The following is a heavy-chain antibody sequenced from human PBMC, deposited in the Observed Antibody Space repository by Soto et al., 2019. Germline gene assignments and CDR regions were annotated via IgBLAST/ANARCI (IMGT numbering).Heavy chain of an antibody. CDR3: ARVRYSSGWSQYNWFDP. J-gene: IGHJ5*02. Sequence: SETLSLTCTVSGGCISRYYWSWFRQPPGTGLEWIGYIYYSGSTNYNPSLKSRVTISVDTPKNQFSLKLSSVTAADTAVYYCARVRYSSGWSQYNWFDPWGQGTLVTVSS. D-gene: IGHD6-19*01. CDR1: GGCISRYY. V-gene: IGHV4-59*01. CDR2: IYYSGST.